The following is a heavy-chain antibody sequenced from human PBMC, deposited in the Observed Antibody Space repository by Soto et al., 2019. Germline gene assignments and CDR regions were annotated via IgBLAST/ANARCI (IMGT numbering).Heavy chain of an antibody. CDR1: GFTFSSYA. J-gene: IGHJ6*03. CDR3: AKWSSVPHVYYYYMDV. V-gene: IGHV3-23*01. D-gene: IGHD1-26*01. Sequence: GGSLRLSCAASGFTFSSYAMSWVRQAPGKGLEWVSAISGSGGSTYYADSVKGRFTISSDNSKNTLYLQMNSLRAEDTAVYYCAKWSSVPHVYYYYMDVWGKGTTVTVSS. CDR2: ISGSGGST.